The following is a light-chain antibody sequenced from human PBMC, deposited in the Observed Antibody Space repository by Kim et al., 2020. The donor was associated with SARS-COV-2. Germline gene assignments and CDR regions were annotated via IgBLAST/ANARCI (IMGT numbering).Light chain of an antibody. CDR1: SGSIARND. V-gene: IGLV6-57*03. J-gene: IGLJ2*01. Sequence: GKKGTISCTRSSGSIARNDVQWYQQRPGSAPTTVIYEDNQRPSGVPDRFSGSIDSSSNSASLTISGLKTEDEADYYCQSYDSSNLVFGGGTQLTVL. CDR3: QSYDSSNLV. CDR2: EDN.